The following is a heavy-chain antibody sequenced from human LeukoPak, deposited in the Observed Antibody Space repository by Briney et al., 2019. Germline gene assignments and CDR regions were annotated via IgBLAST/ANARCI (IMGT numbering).Heavy chain of an antibody. CDR1: GGSISSYY. V-gene: IGHV4-4*07. CDR3: ARLRGQWLAPYYYYYMDV. CDR2: IYTSGST. Sequence: SETLSLTCTVSGGSISSYYWSWIRQPAGKELEWIGRIYTSGSTNYNPSLKSRVTMSVDTSKNQFSLKLSSVTAADTAVYYCARLRGQWLAPYYYYYMDVWGKGTTVTVSS. J-gene: IGHJ6*03. D-gene: IGHD6-19*01.